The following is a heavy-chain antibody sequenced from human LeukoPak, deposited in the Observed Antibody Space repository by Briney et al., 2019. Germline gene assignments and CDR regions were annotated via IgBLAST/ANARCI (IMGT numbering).Heavy chain of an antibody. CDR3: ARSQSSGWFNGGLDV. J-gene: IGHJ6*02. CDR1: GGSISSYY. V-gene: IGHV4-59*01. D-gene: IGHD6-19*01. CDR2: IYYSGST. Sequence: SETLSLTCTVSGGSISSYYWSWIRQPPGKGLEWIGYIYYSGSTNYNPSLKSRVTISVDTSKNQFSLKLSSVTAADTAVYFCARSQSSGWFNGGLDVWGQGTTVTVSS.